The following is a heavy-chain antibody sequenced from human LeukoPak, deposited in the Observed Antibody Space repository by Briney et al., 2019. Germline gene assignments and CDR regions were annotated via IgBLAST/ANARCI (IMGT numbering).Heavy chain of an antibody. V-gene: IGHV3-23*01. CDR2: IHGNGETT. J-gene: IGHJ3*02. Sequence: GGSLRLSCAASAFRFSSFAMTWVRQAPGKGLEWVSGIHGNGETTYYADSVKGRFTISRDNSKNTLYLQMNSLRAEDTAVYYCARVMITFGGVIGGVGAFDIWGQGTMVTVSS. CDR1: AFRFSSFA. CDR3: ARVMITFGGVIGGVGAFDI. D-gene: IGHD3-16*02.